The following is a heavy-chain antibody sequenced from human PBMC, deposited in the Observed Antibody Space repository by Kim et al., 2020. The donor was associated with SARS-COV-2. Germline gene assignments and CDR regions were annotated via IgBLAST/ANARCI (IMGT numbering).Heavy chain of an antibody. CDR3: ASHSSSSPRSGYYYGMDV. D-gene: IGHD6-6*01. J-gene: IGHJ6*02. Sequence: SETLSLTCTVSGGSISSGGYYWSWIRQHPGKGLEWIGYIYYSRSTYYNPSLKSRVTISVDTSKNQFSLKLSSVTAADTAVYYCASHSSSSPRSGYYYGMDVWGQGTTVTVSS. V-gene: IGHV4-31*03. CDR1: GGSISSGGYY. CDR2: IYYSRST.